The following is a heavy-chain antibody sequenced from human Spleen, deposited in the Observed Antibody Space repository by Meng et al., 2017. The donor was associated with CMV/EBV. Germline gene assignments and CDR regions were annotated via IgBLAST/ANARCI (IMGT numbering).Heavy chain of an antibody. J-gene: IGHJ6*02. CDR3: ARALGNYVNYHYYGMDV. D-gene: IGHD1-7*01. CDR1: GFTFSSYS. CDR2: ISSSSSTI. Sequence: GESLKISCAASGFTFSSYSMNWVRQAPGKGLEWVSYISSSSSTIYYADAVKGRFTISRDNSKNTLYLQMNSLRAEDTAIYYCARALGNYVNYHYYGMDVWGQGTTVTVSS. V-gene: IGHV3-48*01.